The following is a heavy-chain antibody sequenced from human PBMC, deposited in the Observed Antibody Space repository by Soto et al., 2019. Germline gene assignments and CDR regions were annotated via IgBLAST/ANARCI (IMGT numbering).Heavy chain of an antibody. J-gene: IGHJ4*02. CDR2: ITYDGSNK. D-gene: IGHD1-1*01. CDR1: GFIIGSYG. CDR3: SKDPKATGTHY. V-gene: IGHV3-30*18. Sequence: VQLVESGGGVVQPGRSLRLSCAASGFIIGSYGMHWVRQAPGKGLEWVAVITYDGSNKYYADSVRGRFSISRDNSRNTVYLQMHSRRAEDTAVYYCSKDPKATGTHYWGRGTLVTVSS.